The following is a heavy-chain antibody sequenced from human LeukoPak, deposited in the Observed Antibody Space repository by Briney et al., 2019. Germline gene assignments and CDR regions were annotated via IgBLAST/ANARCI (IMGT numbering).Heavy chain of an antibody. CDR2: IIPIFGTA. CDR3: ASADYGDYYYFDY. D-gene: IGHD4-17*01. CDR1: GGTFSSYA. V-gene: IGHV1-69*13. J-gene: IGHJ4*02. Sequence: SVKVSCKASGGTFSSYAISWVRQAPGQGLEWMGGIIPIFGTANYAQKFQGRVTITADESTSTAYMELSSLRSEDTAVYYCASADYGDYYYFDYWGQGTLVTVSS.